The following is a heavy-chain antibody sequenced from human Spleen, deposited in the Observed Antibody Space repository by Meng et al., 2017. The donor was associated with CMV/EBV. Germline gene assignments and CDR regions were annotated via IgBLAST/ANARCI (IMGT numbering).Heavy chain of an antibody. J-gene: IGHJ4*02. Sequence: ASVKVSCKTSGYTFTGHYMHWVRQAPGQGLEWMGWIYPSGGGTKYAQKFRGRVTMSRDTATSTVYKELSRLRSDDTAVYYCARDNNWGPDYWGQGTLVTVSS. CDR2: IYPSGGGT. CDR1: GYTFTGHY. D-gene: IGHD7-27*01. CDR3: ARDNNWGPDY. V-gene: IGHV1-2*02.